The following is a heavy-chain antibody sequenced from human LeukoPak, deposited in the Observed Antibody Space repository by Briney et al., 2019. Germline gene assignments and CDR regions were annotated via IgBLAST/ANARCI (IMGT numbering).Heavy chain of an antibody. Sequence: GGSLRLSCAASGFTFSSYAMHWVRQAPGKGLEWVAVVSYDGGNKYYADSVKGRFTISRDNSKNTLYLQMNSLRAEDTAVYYCAREASSGTMDVWGQGTTVTVSS. V-gene: IGHV3-30-3*01. J-gene: IGHJ6*02. D-gene: IGHD1-26*01. CDR3: AREASSGTMDV. CDR1: GFTFSSYA. CDR2: VSYDGGNK.